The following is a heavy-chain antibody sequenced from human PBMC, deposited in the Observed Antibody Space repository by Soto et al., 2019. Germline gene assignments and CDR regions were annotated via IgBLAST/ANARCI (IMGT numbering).Heavy chain of an antibody. Sequence: PGGSLRLSCTASGFSFSRIAMTWVRQAPGKGLEWVSGLSDSGGSTYYADSVKGRFTISRDNSMNTLYLQMNSLRAEDTAVYYCAKVSSSWYSGSLDLWGQGPLVPVSS. J-gene: IGHJ5*02. CDR2: LSDSGGST. D-gene: IGHD6-13*01. V-gene: IGHV3-23*01. CDR1: GFSFSRIA. CDR3: AKVSSSWYSGSLDL.